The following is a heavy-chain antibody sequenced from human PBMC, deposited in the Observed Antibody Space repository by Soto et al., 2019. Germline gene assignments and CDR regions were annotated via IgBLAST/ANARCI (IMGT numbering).Heavy chain of an antibody. CDR1: GDTFTDYY. V-gene: IGHV1-46*01. Sequence: QVQLVQSGAEVKKPGASVKVSCKASGDTFTDYYIHWVRQAPGQGLEWIGAVNPSGGHTNYAQHFLRRMSXTXXXSXRTLKREQTSLTSEHTAEYYCAREGHIVLTTAALQYRGQRNQATASS. J-gene: IGHJ1*01. CDR2: VNPSGGHT. D-gene: IGHD2-21*01. CDR3: AREGHIVLTTAALQY.